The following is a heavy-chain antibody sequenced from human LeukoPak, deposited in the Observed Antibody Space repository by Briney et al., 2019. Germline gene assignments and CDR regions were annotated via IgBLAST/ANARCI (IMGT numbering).Heavy chain of an antibody. Sequence: GGSLRLSCAASGFTFSSYWMGWVRQAPGKGLQWVANIKTDGSEKYYVDSVKGRFTISRDNAKNSLYLQMNSLRAEDTAVYYCATYSSLNRREFQYWGQGTLLTVSS. CDR1: GFTFSSYW. J-gene: IGHJ1*01. CDR3: ATYSSLNRREFQY. D-gene: IGHD3-22*01. V-gene: IGHV3-7*01. CDR2: IKTDGSEK.